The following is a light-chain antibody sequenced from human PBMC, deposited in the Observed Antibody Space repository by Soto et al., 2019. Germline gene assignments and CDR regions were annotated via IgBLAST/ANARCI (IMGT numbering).Light chain of an antibody. Sequence: ETVITHSPPTLHVSPGDGATLSGRASQSVSSKLAWYQQKPGQAPRPLFYGASTRATGIPARFSGSGSGTEFTLIISSLQSEDSAVYYCQQYNSWLWTFGQGTKV. CDR1: QSVSSK. J-gene: IGKJ1*01. CDR2: GAS. V-gene: IGKV3-15*01. CDR3: QQYNSWLWT.